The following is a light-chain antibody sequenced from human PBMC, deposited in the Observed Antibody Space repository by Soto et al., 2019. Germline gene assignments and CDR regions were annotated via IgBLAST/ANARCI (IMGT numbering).Light chain of an antibody. J-gene: IGKJ3*01. CDR3: QQYTNFPFT. V-gene: IGKV1-5*03. Sequence: DLQMTQSPSTLSASVGDRVTITCRASQSIVSWLAWYQRKPGEAPKLLIYKASNLQNGVPSRFSGSGSGTEFTLTISSLQPDDFATYYCQQYTNFPFTFGPGTKVDIK. CDR2: KAS. CDR1: QSIVSW.